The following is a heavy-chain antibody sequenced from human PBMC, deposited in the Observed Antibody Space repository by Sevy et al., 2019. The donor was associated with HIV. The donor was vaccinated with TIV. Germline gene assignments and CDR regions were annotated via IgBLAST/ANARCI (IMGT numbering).Heavy chain of an antibody. CDR1: GFTFNIYS. D-gene: IGHD2-8*01. J-gene: IGHJ4*02. V-gene: IGHV3-23*01. CDR2: LSFGCGKI. CDR3: AREGCTKPHDY. Sequence: GGSLRLSCAASGFTFNIYSMSWVRQTPGNGLEWVATLSFGCGKINHADSVKGRFTMSGDDSKNAVYLQMNNLRVEDTAIYYCAREGCTKPHDYWGQGTLVTVSS.